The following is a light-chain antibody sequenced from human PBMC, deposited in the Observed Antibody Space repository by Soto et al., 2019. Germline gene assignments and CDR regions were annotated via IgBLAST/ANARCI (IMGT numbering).Light chain of an antibody. J-gene: IGLJ3*02. CDR1: GGNITNNY. Sequence: NFMLTQPHSVSESPGKTVTISCTRSGGNITNNYVQWYQRRPGSAPTTVIYEDTHRPSGVPDRFSGSIDGSSNSASLTISGLRTEDEADYYCQSYDASRQVFGGGTQLTVL. V-gene: IGLV6-57*04. CDR2: EDT. CDR3: QSYDASRQV.